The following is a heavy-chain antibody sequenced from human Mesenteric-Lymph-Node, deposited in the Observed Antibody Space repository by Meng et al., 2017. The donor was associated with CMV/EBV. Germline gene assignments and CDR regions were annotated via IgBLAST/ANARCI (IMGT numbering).Heavy chain of an antibody. J-gene: IGHJ5*02. D-gene: IGHD3/OR15-3a*01. CDR1: GGSITSTNYF. CDR3: ATSIPDSDFWTGYYGA. CDR2: IYYNGAT. Sequence: LRLSCTVSGGSITSTNYFWTWIRQHPGKGLEWIGYIYYNGATLYNPSLRSRVTMSLDTSKNQFSLSLSSVTAADTAVYYCATSIPDSDFWTGYYGAWGQGNLVTVSS. V-gene: IGHV4-31*03.